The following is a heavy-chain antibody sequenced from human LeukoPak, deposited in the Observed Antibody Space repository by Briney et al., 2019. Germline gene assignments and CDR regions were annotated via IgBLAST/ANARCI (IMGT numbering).Heavy chain of an antibody. CDR1: GFTFSSYS. CDR2: IKSKSAGGTV. V-gene: IGHV3-15*01. J-gene: IGHJ4*02. Sequence: GGSLRLSCAASGFTFSSYSMNWVRQAPGKGLEWLGRIKSKSAGGTVDYASPVKGRFVISRDDSRTTVSLQMNSLKTEDTAVYYCSTDAGYDSRWYNYWGQGTLVTVSS. D-gene: IGHD6-13*01. CDR3: STDAGYDSRWYNY.